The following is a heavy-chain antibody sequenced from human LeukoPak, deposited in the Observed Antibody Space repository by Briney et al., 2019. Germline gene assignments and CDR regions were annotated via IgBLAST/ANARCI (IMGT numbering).Heavy chain of an antibody. CDR2: IYYSGST. D-gene: IGHD3-22*01. CDR1: GGSISSGDYY. J-gene: IGHJ4*02. V-gene: IGHV4-30-4*01. CDR3: AREADYYDSSGYYYSPLYYFDY. Sequence: PSETLSLTCTVSGGSISSGDYYWSWIRQPPGKGLEWIGYIYYSGSTYYNPSLKSRVTISVDTSKNQFSLKLSSVTAADTAVYYCAREADYYDSSGYYYSPLYYFDYWGQGILVTVSS.